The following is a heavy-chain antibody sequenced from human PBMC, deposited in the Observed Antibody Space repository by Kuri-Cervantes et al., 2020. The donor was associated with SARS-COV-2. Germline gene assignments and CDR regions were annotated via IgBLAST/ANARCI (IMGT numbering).Heavy chain of an antibody. Sequence: GESLKISCAAAGITFSSYSMNWVRQAPGKGLERVSAISGSGGSTYYADSVKGRFTISRDNSKNTLYLQMNSLRAEDTAVYYCAKDRNGLLDFDYWGQGTLVTVSS. D-gene: IGHD4-11*01. CDR2: ISGSGGST. V-gene: IGHV3-23*01. J-gene: IGHJ4*02. CDR3: AKDRNGLLDFDY. CDR1: GITFSSYS.